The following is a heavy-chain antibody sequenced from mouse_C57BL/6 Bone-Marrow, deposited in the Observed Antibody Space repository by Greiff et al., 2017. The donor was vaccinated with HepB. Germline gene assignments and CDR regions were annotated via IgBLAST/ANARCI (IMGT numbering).Heavy chain of an antibody. V-gene: IGHV1-76*01. CDR3: ARGEYERVLDLDY. J-gene: IGHJ4*01. CDR1: GYTFTNSG. CDR2: IYPGSGNT. Sequence: VQLQQSGAELVRPGASVKLSCKASGYTFTNSGISWVKQRPGQGLEWIGRIYPGSGNTYYNEKFKGKATLTADKSSSTAYMQLSSLTSEDSAVYFGARGEYERVLDLDYWGQGTSVTVSS. D-gene: IGHD2-10*02.